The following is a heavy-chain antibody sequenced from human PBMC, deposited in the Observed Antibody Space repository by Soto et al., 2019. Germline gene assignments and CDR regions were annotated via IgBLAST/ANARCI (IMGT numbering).Heavy chain of an antibody. J-gene: IGHJ4*02. V-gene: IGHV4-31*03. CDR2: IYYSEST. D-gene: IGHD3-10*01. CDR1: GGSISSGGYY. CDR3: ARVGVKGHPAFYYFDY. Sequence: QVQLQESGPGLVKPSQTLSLTCTVSGGSISSGGYYWSWIRQHPGKGLEWIGYIYYSESTYYNPSLKSRVTISVDTSKNQFSLKLSSVTAADTAVYYCARVGVKGHPAFYYFDYWGQGTLVTVSS.